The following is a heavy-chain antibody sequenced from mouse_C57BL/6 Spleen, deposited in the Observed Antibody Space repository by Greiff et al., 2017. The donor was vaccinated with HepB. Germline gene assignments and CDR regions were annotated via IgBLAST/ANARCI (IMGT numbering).Heavy chain of an antibody. D-gene: IGHD2-5*01. CDR2: IYPGDGDT. CDR1: GYAFSSYW. Sequence: QVQLKESGAELVKPGASVKISCKASGYAFSSYWMNWVKQRPGKGLEWIGQIYPGDGDTNQNGKFKGKATLTADKSSSTAYMQLSSLTSEDSAVYFCASPAYYSNPWFAYWGQGTLVTVSA. CDR3: ASPAYYSNPWFAY. J-gene: IGHJ3*01. V-gene: IGHV1-80*01.